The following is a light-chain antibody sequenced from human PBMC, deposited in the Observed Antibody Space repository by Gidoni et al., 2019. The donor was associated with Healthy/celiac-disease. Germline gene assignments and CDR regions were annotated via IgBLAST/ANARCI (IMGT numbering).Light chain of an antibody. J-gene: IGLJ2*01. V-gene: IGLV3-1*01. CDR2: QDS. CDR1: KLGDKY. Sequence: YELTQPPSVSVSPGQTASITCSGDKLGDKYACWYQQKPGQSPVLVIYQDSKRPSGIPERFYGSNSGNTATLTISGTQAMDEADYYCQAWDSSTYVVFGGGTKLTVL. CDR3: QAWDSSTYVV.